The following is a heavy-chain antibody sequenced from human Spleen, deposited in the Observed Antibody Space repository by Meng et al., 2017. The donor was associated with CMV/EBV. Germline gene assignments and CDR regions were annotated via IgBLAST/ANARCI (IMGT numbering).Heavy chain of an antibody. D-gene: IGHD3-3*01. CDR1: GFSFSTYS. Sequence: GESLKISCAAFGFSFSTYSMNWVRQAPGKGLEWVANIKQDGSEKYYVDSVKGRFTISRDNAKKTLYLQMNSLRAEDTAVYYCAKEGGFWSGFDYWGQGTLVTVSS. V-gene: IGHV3-7*01. CDR2: IKQDGSEK. CDR3: AKEGGFWSGFDY. J-gene: IGHJ4*02.